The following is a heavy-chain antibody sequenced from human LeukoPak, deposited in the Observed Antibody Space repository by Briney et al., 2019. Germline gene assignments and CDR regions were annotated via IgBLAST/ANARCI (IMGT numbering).Heavy chain of an antibody. D-gene: IGHD3-10*01. CDR1: GFIFDDHA. Sequence: GGSLRLSCAASGFIFDDHAMHWVRQAPGQGLEWVSLISGDGGSTYYADSVKGRFTISRDNSKNSLYLQMNSLRTEDTAFYYCGKDYGSGSYYFYALDVWGQGTTVTVSS. CDR2: ISGDGGST. V-gene: IGHV3-43*02. CDR3: GKDYGSGSYYFYALDV. J-gene: IGHJ6*02.